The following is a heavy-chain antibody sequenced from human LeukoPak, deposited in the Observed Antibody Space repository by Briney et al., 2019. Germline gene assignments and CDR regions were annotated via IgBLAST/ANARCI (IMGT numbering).Heavy chain of an antibody. V-gene: IGHV3-23*01. D-gene: IGHD5-12*01. J-gene: IGHJ4*02. Sequence: GGSLRLSCAASGFTFSSYAMSWVRQAPGKGLEWVSTISGNGVNTYYADSVKGRFTSSRDNSDITLYLQMNSLRAEDPAVYYCAKAWKYIVATTTDYWGQGTLVTVSS. CDR3: AKAWKYIVATTTDY. CDR2: ISGNGVNT. CDR1: GFTFSSYA.